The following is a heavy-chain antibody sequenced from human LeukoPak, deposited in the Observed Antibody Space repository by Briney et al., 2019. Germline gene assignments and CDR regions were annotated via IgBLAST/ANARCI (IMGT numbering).Heavy chain of an antibody. CDR1: GYSISSGYY. CDR3: ARLADCSSTSCYDH. Sequence: SETLSLTCAVSGYSISSGYYWGWIRQPPGKGLEWIGSIYHSGSTYYNPSLKSRVIISVDTSKNQFSLKLKSVTAADMAVYYCARLADCSSTSCYDHWGQGTLVTVSS. D-gene: IGHD2-2*01. V-gene: IGHV4-38-2*01. J-gene: IGHJ4*02. CDR2: IYHSGST.